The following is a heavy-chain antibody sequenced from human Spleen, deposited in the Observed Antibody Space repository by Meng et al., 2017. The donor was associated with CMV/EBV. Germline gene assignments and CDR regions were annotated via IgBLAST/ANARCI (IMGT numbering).Heavy chain of an antibody. V-gene: IGHV3-7*01. J-gene: IGHJ6*02. CDR2: IKQDGSEK. Sequence: GESLKISCAASGFTFSSYWMSWVRQAPGKGLEWVANIKQDGSEKYYVDSVKGRFTISRDNAKNSLYLQMNNLRGEDTAVYYCAKDRVGVAGNYFAMDVWGQRTTVTVSS. CDR3: AKDRVGVAGNYFAMDV. CDR1: GFTFSSYW. D-gene: IGHD6-19*01.